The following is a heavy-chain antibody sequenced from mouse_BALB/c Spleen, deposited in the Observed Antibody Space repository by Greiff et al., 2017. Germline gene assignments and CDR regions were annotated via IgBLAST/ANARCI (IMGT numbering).Heavy chain of an antibody. J-gene: IGHJ2*01. CDR2: IYYSGTI. CDR3: ARERGKGTFDY. D-gene: IGHD1-3*01. CDR1: GISITTGNYR. V-gene: IGHV3-5*02. Sequence: ESGPGLVKPSQTVSLTCTVTGISITTGNYRWSWIRQFPGNKLEWIGYIYYSGTITYNPSLTSRTTITRDTSKNQFFLEMNSLTAEDTATYYCARERGKGTFDYWGQGTTLTVSS.